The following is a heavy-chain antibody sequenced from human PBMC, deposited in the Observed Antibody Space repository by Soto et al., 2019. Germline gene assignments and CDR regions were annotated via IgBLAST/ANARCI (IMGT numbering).Heavy chain of an antibody. CDR3: ARARKVRGYSYGSYGMDV. CDR1: GGTFSSYA. V-gene: IGHV1-69*12. J-gene: IGHJ6*02. CDR2: IIPIFGTA. Sequence: QVQLVQSGAEVKKPGSSVKVSCKASGGTFSSYAIIWVRQAPGQGLEWMGGIIPIFGTANYAQKFQGRVTITADESTSTAYMELSSLRSEDTAVYYCARARKVRGYSYGSYGMDVWGQGTTVTVSS. D-gene: IGHD5-18*01.